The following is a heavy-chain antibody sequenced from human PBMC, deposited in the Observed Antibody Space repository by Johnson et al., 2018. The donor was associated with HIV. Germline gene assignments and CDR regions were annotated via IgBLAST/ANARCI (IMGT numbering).Heavy chain of an antibody. D-gene: IGHD6-19*01. Sequence: VQLVESGGGLVQPGGSLRLSCAASGFTFDDYAMHWVRQAPGKGLEWVSGISWNSGSIGYADSVKGRFTISRDNAKNSLYLQMNSLRAEDTAVYYCTTAFPREGESSGWFQDAFDIWGQGTMVTVSS. V-gene: IGHV3-9*01. CDR2: ISWNSGSI. J-gene: IGHJ3*02. CDR1: GFTFDDYA. CDR3: TTAFPREGESSGWFQDAFDI.